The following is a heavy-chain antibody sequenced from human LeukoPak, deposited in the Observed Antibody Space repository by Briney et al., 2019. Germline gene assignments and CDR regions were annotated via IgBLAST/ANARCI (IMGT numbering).Heavy chain of an antibody. D-gene: IGHD6-19*01. CDR1: GYTFTRYG. J-gene: IGHJ4*02. Sequence: ASVKVSCKASGYTFTRYGISWERQAPGQGLEWMGWISAYNGNTNYAQKLQGRVTMTTDTSTSTAYMELRSLRSDDTAVYYCARSGWRRRTLDYWGQGTLVTVSS. CDR3: ARSGWRRRTLDY. CDR2: ISAYNGNT. V-gene: IGHV1-18*04.